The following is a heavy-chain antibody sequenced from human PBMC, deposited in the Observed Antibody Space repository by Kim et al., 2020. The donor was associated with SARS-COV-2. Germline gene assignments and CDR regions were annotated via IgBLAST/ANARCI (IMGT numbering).Heavy chain of an antibody. Sequence: SDTLSLTCTFSGVSISSYYWSWIRQPPGKVLEWIWYIYYSGSTNYNPSLKSRVTISVDTSKNQFSLNRSSLTAAATAVDYCARGFYYLGHGTLVTVSS. J-gene: IGHJ4*01. CDR1: GVSISSYY. CDR2: IYYSGST. V-gene: IGHV4-59*01. CDR3: ARGFYY.